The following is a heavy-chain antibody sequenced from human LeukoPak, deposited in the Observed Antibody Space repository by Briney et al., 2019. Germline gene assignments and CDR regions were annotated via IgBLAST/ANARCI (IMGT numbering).Heavy chain of an antibody. D-gene: IGHD3-22*01. Sequence: GGSLRLSCAASGFTVSSNYMSWVRQAPGKGLEWVSAIYSGGSTYYADSVKGRFTISRDNCKNSLYLQMNSLSTEDTAVYYCARDGFSSGYPYDAFDIWGQGTMVTVSS. V-gene: IGHV3-53*01. CDR3: ARDGFSSGYPYDAFDI. J-gene: IGHJ3*02. CDR1: GFTVSSNY. CDR2: IYSGGST.